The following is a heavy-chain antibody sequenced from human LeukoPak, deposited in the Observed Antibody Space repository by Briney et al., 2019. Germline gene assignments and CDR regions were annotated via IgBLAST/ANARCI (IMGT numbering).Heavy chain of an antibody. D-gene: IGHD3-22*01. Sequence: GGSLRLSCAASGFIFSNDAIHWVRQAPGKGLEWVSGINWTGNSSAYGDSVKGRFTISRDSAKKSLYLQMNSLRAEDTALYYCARGDVDYYDSRGYSPLDYWGQGTLVTVSS. CDR3: ARGDVDYYDSRGYSPLDY. CDR1: GFIFSNDA. J-gene: IGHJ4*02. V-gene: IGHV3-20*04. CDR2: INWTGNSS.